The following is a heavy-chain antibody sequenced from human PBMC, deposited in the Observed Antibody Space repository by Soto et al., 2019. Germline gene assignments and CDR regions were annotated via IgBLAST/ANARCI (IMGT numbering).Heavy chain of an antibody. CDR2: INHSGST. CDR3: ARDVPYCSGGSCYPDYFDY. J-gene: IGHJ4*02. V-gene: IGHV4-34*01. Sequence: SETLSLTCAVYGGSFSGYYWSWIRQPPGKGLEWIGEINHSGSTNYNPSLKSRVTISVDTSKNQFSLKLSSVTAADTAVYYCARDVPYCSGGSCYPDYFDYWGQGTLVTVSS. CDR1: GGSFSGYY. D-gene: IGHD2-15*01.